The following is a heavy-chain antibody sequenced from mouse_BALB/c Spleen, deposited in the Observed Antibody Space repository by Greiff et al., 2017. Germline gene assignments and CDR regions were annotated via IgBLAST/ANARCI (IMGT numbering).Heavy chain of an antibody. V-gene: IGHV3-6*02. CDR3: ARMGTTRAMDY. CDR2: ISYDGSN. CDR1: GYSITSGYY. D-gene: IGHD2-3*01. Sequence: EVQLQESGPGLVKPSQSLSLTCSVTGYSITSGYYWNWIRQFPGNKLEWMGYISYDGSNNYNPSLKNRISITRDTSKNQFFLKLNSVTTEDTATYYCARMGTTRAMDYWGQGTSVTVSS. J-gene: IGHJ4*01.